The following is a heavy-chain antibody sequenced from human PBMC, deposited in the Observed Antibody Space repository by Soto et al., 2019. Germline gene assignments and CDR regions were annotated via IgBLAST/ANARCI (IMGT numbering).Heavy chain of an antibody. Sequence: ESGGGLVQPGGSLRLSCAASGFTFSSYDMHWVRQATGKGLEWVSAIGTAGDTYYPGSVKGRFTISRENAKNSLYLQMNSLRAGDTAVYYCARGAAVAGLDYWGQGTLVTVSS. CDR1: GFTFSSYD. CDR2: IGTAGDT. V-gene: IGHV3-13*01. CDR3: ARGAAVAGLDY. J-gene: IGHJ4*02. D-gene: IGHD6-19*01.